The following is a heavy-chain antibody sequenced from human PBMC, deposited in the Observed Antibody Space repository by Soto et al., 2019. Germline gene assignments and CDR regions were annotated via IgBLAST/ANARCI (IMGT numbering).Heavy chain of an antibody. D-gene: IGHD3-16*01. V-gene: IGHV3-74*01. CDR2: INHDGSST. Sequence: GGSLRLSCAASGFTFSDYWMHWVRQAPGKGPLWVSRINHDGSSTVYADSVKGRFTVSRDNAKNTLYLQMNSLRVEDTAVYYCASAYGTEVWGQGTTVTVSS. CDR3: ASAYGTEV. CDR1: GFTFSDYW. J-gene: IGHJ6*02.